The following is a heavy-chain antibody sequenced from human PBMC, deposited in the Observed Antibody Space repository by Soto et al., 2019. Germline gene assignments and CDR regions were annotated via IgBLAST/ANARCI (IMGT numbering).Heavy chain of an antibody. Sequence: GGSLRLSCAASGFTFSSYAMHWVRQAPGKGLEWVAVISYDGSNKYYADSVKGRFTISRDNSKNTLYLQMNSLRAEDTAVYYCARRFSLLKYIAAAGTIDYWGQGTLVTVSS. CDR3: ARRFSLLKYIAAAGTIDY. CDR2: ISYDGSNK. J-gene: IGHJ4*02. V-gene: IGHV3-30-3*01. CDR1: GFTFSSYA. D-gene: IGHD6-13*01.